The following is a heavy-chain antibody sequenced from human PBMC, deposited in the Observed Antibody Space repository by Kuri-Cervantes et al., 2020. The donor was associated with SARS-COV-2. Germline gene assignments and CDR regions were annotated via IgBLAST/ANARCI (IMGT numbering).Heavy chain of an antibody. D-gene: IGHD3-3*01. CDR2: ISGSGINF. Sequence: GESLKISCSASGFTFSSHALHWVRQTPGKGLEWVSGISGSGINFGNADSVKGRFTISSDTSKNTIYLQMNSLRAEDTAVYYCAKDPYYDFWSGYSAYFDYWGQGTLVTVSS. CDR1: GFTFSSHA. J-gene: IGHJ4*02. V-gene: IGHV3-23*01. CDR3: AKDPYYDFWSGYSAYFDY.